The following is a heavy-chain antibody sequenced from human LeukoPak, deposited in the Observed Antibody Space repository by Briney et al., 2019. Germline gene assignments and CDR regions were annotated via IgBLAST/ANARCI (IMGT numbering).Heavy chain of an antibody. J-gene: IGHJ4*02. CDR2: INPNSGGT. CDR3: ATYFLDTSARD. V-gene: IGHV1-2*02. D-gene: IGHD3-22*01. CDR1: GYTFTGYY. Sequence: GASVKVSCKASGYTFTGYYMFWVGQAPGQGLEWMGWINPNSGGTNYAQKFQGRVTMTSDTSISTGYMELSSLRSDDTAVYYRATYFLDTSARDWGQGTLVTVSS.